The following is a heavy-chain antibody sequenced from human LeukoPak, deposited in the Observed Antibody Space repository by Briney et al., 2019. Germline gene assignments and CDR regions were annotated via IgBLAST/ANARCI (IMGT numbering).Heavy chain of an antibody. CDR3: ARDKDTAMVGDLIDY. Sequence: GGSPRLSCAASGFTFSSYSMNWVRQAPGKGLEWVSSISSSSSYIYYADSVKGRFTISRDNAKNSLYLQMNSLRAEDTAVYYCARDKDTAMVGDLIDYWGQGTLVTVSS. D-gene: IGHD5-18*01. V-gene: IGHV3-21*01. CDR2: ISSSSSYI. J-gene: IGHJ4*02. CDR1: GFTFSSYS.